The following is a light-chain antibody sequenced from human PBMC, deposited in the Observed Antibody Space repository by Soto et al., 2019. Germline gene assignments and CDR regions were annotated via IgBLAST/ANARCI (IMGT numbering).Light chain of an antibody. Sequence: DIQMTQSPSTLSASVGDRVTITCRASQSISSWFAWYQQKPGKAPKLLIYDASSLESGVPSRFSGSGSGTEFTLTLSSLQPDDFATYYCQQYNSYSYTFGQWTKLEIK. CDR1: QSISSW. CDR2: DAS. CDR3: QQYNSYSYT. J-gene: IGKJ2*01. V-gene: IGKV1-5*01.